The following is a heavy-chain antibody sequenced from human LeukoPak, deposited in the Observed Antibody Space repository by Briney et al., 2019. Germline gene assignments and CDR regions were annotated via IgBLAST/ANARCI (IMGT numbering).Heavy chain of an antibody. CDR1: GGTFSSYA. J-gene: IGHJ3*01. D-gene: IGHD6-13*01. V-gene: IGHV1-69*13. Sequence: SVKVSCKASGGTFSSYAISWVRQAPGQGLEWMGGIIPIFGTANYAQKFQGRVTITADESTSTAYMALNSLKTEDTAVYYCTRDAPSLGAAALWGQGTMVTVSS. CDR2: IIPIFGTA. CDR3: TRDAPSLGAAAL.